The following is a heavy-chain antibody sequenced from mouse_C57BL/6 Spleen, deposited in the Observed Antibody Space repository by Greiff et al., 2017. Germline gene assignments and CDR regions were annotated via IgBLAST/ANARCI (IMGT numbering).Heavy chain of an antibody. CDR2: IDPANGNT. V-gene: IGHV14-3*01. Sequence: VQLKESVAELVRPGASVKLSCTASGFNIKNTYMHWVKQRPEQGLEWIGRIDPANGNTKYAPKFQGKATITADTSSNTAYLQLSSLTSEDTAIYYCARSHYYGSSYHWYFDVWGTGTTVTVSS. J-gene: IGHJ1*03. CDR1: GFNIKNTY. CDR3: ARSHYYGSSYHWYFDV. D-gene: IGHD1-1*01.